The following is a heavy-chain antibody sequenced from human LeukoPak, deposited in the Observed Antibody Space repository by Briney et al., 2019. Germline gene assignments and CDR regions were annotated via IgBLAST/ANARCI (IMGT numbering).Heavy chain of an antibody. CDR1: GYSISSSYY. V-gene: IGHV4-59*08. CDR2: IYYSGST. CDR3: ARGGYYYVLDAFDI. D-gene: IGHD3-10*02. Sequence: PSETLSLTCAVSGYSISSSYYWSWIRQPPGKGLEWIGYIYYSGSTNYNPSLKSRVTISVDTSKNQFSLKLSSVTAADTAVYYCARGGYYYVLDAFDIWGQGTMVTVSS. J-gene: IGHJ3*02.